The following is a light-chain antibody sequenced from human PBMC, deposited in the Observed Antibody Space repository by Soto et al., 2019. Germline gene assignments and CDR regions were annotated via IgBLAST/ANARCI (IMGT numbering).Light chain of an antibody. CDR1: QSISTW. J-gene: IGKJ1*01. V-gene: IGKV1-5*01. CDR2: DAS. CDR3: QQYNSYSWT. Sequence: DIQMTQSPSTLSASLGDRVTITCRASQSISTWLAWYQQKPGKAPKVLIYDASRLESGVPSRFSGSGSGTDFTLTISSLQPADFATYYCQQYNSYSWTFGQGTKVDIK.